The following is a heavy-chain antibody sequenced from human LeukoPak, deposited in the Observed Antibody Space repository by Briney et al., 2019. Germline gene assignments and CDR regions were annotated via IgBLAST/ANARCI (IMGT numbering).Heavy chain of an antibody. J-gene: IGHJ5*02. CDR1: GGAISSGGYY. D-gene: IGHD3-3*01. CDR2: IYYSGST. CDR3: ARGIDIWSDYYLPNWFDP. V-gene: IGHV4-31*03. Sequence: SETLSLTCTVSGGAISSGGYYWSWIRQHPGKGLEWIGYIYYSGSTYYNPSLKSRVTISVDTSKNQFSLKLRSVTAADTAIYYCARGIDIWSDYYLPNWFDPWGQGSLVTVSS.